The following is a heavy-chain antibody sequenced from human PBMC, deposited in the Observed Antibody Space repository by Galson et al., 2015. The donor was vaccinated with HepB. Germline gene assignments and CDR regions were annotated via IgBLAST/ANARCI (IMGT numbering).Heavy chain of an antibody. CDR3: TGRYNSSWSDV. CDR2: IRSNANSYAT. J-gene: IGHJ6*02. D-gene: IGHD6-13*01. Sequence: SLRLSCAASGFTFSGSAMHWVRQASGKGLEWVGRIRSNANSYATVYTASVKGRFTISRDDSKNTAYLQMSSLKTEDTAVYYCTGRYNSSWSDVWGQGTTVTVSS. CDR1: GFTFSGSA. V-gene: IGHV3-73*01.